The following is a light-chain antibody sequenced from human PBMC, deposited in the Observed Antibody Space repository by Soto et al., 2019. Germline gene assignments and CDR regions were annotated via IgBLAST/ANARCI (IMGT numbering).Light chain of an antibody. CDR2: GAS. V-gene: IGKV3-20*01. CDR1: QSVSSSY. J-gene: IGKJ1*01. CDR3: QQYYSYST. Sequence: EIVLTHSPGTLSLSPCERATLSYRASQSVSSSYLAWYQQKPGQAPRLLIYGASSRATGIPDRFSGSGSGTDFTLTISRLEPEDFAVYYCQQYYSYSTFGQGTKVDIK.